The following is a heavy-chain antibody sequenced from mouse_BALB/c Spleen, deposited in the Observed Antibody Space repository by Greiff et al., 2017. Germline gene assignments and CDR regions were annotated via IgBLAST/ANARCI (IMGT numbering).Heavy chain of an antibody. J-gene: IGHJ2*01. CDR2: ISSGSSTI. CDR3: ARSRSSLFDD. Sequence: EVKLVESGGGLVQPGGSRKLSCAASGFTFSSFGMHWVRQAPEKGLEWVAYISSGSSTIYYADTVKGRFTISRDNPKNTLFLQMTSLRSEDTAMYYCARSRSSLFDDWGQGTTLTVSS. V-gene: IGHV5-17*02. CDR1: GFTFSSFG. D-gene: IGHD1-1*01.